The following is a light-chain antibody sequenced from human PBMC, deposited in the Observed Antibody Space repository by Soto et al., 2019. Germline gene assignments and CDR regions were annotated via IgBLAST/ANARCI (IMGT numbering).Light chain of an antibody. Sequence: DIQMTQSPSTLSASVGDRVTITFRASQSISSWLAWYQQKPGKAPNLLIHKASHLESGVPSRFSGSGSGTEFTLTISSLQPGDFATYYCQHYNTYPWTFGQGTKVDNK. CDR1: QSISSW. CDR2: KAS. CDR3: QHYNTYPWT. V-gene: IGKV1-5*03. J-gene: IGKJ1*01.